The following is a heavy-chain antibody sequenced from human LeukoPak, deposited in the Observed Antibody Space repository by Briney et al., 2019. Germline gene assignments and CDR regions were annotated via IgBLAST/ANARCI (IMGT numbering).Heavy chain of an antibody. Sequence: GASVKVSCKASGYTFTSYGISWVRQAPGQGLEWMGWISTYNGDTNYAQKLEGRVTMTTDTSTNTAYMELRSLRSDDTAVYYCAREGLRELTLDYWGQGTLVTVSS. CDR3: AREGLRELTLDY. V-gene: IGHV1-18*01. J-gene: IGHJ4*02. CDR1: GYTFTSYG. D-gene: IGHD3-16*01. CDR2: ISTYNGDT.